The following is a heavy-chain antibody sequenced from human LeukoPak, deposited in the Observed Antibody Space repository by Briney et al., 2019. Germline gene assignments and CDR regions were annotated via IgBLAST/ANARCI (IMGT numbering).Heavy chain of an antibody. Sequence: SETLSLTCTVSGGSISNYYWTWIRQPPGKGLEWIEYIYYSGSTNYNPSLKSRVTISVDTSKNQFSLKLSSVTAVDTAVYYCARFRSAVVRRGYYYYMDVWGKGTTVTVSS. CDR1: GGSISNYY. CDR3: ARFRSAVVRRGYYYYMDV. J-gene: IGHJ6*03. D-gene: IGHD3-10*02. V-gene: IGHV4-59*01. CDR2: IYYSGST.